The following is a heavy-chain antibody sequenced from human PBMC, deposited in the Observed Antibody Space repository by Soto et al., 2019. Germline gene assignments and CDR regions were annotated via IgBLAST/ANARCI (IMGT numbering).Heavy chain of an antibody. D-gene: IGHD3-16*01. V-gene: IGHV3-48*02. CDR1: GFTFSSYS. Sequence: EVQLVESGGGLVQPEGSLRLSCAASGFTFSSYSMNWVRQAPGKGLEWVSYISSSSSTIYYADSVKGRFTISRDNAKNSLYLKMNSLRDEDKAVYYCAREGYDYVWGILFDHWGHGTLVTVAS. CDR2: ISSSSSTI. J-gene: IGHJ4*01. CDR3: AREGYDYVWGILFDH.